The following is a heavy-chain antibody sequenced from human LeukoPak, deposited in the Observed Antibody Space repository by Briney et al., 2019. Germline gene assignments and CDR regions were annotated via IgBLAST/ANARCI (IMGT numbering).Heavy chain of an antibody. CDR2: IKQDGSEK. CDR1: GFTFSSYW. J-gene: IGHJ3*02. V-gene: IGHV3-7*01. CDR3: ARDSRTLIVLMVYAASGAFDI. D-gene: IGHD2-8*01. Sequence: GGSLRLSCAASGFTFSSYWMSWVRQAPGKGLEWVANIKQDGSEKYYVDSVKGRFTISRDNAKNSLYLQMNSLRAEDTAVYYCARDSRTLIVLMVYAASGAFDIWGQGTTVTVSS.